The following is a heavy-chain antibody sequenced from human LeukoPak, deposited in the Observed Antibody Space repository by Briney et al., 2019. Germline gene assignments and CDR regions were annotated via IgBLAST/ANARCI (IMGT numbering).Heavy chain of an antibody. CDR2: IYYSGIT. Sequence: PSETLSLTRSLSGGSIISSSYYWAWIRQPPGMGLEWIGSIYYSGITYYNSSLKSRATVSVDTSRNQFFLHLISVTAADTAVYYCARRNGHSWDVGNWFDPWGQGTLVTVSS. CDR3: ARRNGHSWDVGNWFDP. V-gene: IGHV4-39*01. J-gene: IGHJ5*02. D-gene: IGHD6-13*01. CDR1: GGSIISSSYY.